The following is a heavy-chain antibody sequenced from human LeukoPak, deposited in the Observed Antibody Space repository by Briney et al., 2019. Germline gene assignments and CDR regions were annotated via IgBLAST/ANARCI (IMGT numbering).Heavy chain of an antibody. CDR2: LSGSGGGT. J-gene: IGHJ5*02. D-gene: IGHD3-22*01. Sequence: GGSLRLSCAASGFTFSSYAMSWVRQAPGKGLEWVSTLSGSGGGTYYADSVKGRFTISRDNAKNTLNLQMNSLRAEDTAVYYCARDLGQYYDTSDNWFDPWGQGTLVTVSS. V-gene: IGHV3-23*01. CDR1: GFTFSSYA. CDR3: ARDLGQYYDTSDNWFDP.